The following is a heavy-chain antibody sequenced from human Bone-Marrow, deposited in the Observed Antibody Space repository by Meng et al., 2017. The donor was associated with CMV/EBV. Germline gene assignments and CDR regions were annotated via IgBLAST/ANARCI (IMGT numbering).Heavy chain of an antibody. D-gene: IGHD3-10*01. CDR3: AKEAGLGVHYYGMDV. CDR2: IWYDGSNK. CDR1: GFTFSSYG. V-gene: IGHV3-33*06. J-gene: IGHJ6*02. Sequence: GESLKISCAASGFTFSSYGMHWVRQAPGKGLEWVAVIWYDGSNKYYADSVKGRFTISRDNSKNTLYLQMNSLRAEDTAVYYCAKEAGLGVHYYGMDVWGQGTTATFSS.